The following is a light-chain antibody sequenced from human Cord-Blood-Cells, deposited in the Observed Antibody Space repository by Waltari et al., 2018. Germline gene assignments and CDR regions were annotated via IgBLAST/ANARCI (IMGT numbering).Light chain of an antibody. Sequence: DIQMPQSPSSLSASVGDRVTITCRASQSISSYLNWYQQKPGKAPKLLIYAASSLQSGVPSRFSGSGSGTDFTLTISSLQPEDFATYYCQQSYSTPQGFTFGPGTKVDIK. CDR1: QSISSY. V-gene: IGKV1-39*01. CDR3: QQSYSTPQGFT. J-gene: IGKJ3*01. CDR2: AAS.